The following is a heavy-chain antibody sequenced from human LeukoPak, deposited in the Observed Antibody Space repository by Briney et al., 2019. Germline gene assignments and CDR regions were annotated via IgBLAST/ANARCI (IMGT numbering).Heavy chain of an antibody. D-gene: IGHD6-19*01. CDR3: VRHTTSGWYQVVY. CDR2: IHYSGST. V-gene: IGHV4-59*01. CDR1: GGSISSYY. J-gene: IGHJ4*02. Sequence: SETLSLTCTVSGGSISSYYWSWIRQPPGKGLEWIGYIHYSGSTDHNPSLKSRVTISVDASKNQFSLKLTSVTAADTAVYYCVRHTTSGWYQVVYWGQGTLVTVSS.